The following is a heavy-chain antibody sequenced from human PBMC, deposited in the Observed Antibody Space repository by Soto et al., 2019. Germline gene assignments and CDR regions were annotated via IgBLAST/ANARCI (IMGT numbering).Heavy chain of an antibody. D-gene: IGHD2-2*01. CDR3: ARVQSTSWGYYYAVDV. CDR1: GGSISSYY. J-gene: IGHJ6*02. CDR2: ISYSGPT. Sequence: SETLSLTCSVSGGSISSYYWNWIRQSPGKGLEWIGFISYSGPTNYNPALTSRVTISVDTSKDQFSLRLSSVTAADMVVYYCARVQSTSWGYYYAVDVWGQGTTVTVS. V-gene: IGHV4-59*01.